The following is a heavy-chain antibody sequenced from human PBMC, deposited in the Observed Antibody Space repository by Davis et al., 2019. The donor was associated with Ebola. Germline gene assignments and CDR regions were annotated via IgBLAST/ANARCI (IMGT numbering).Heavy chain of an antibody. CDR2: IYYSGST. CDR1: GGSISSYY. CDR3: ARLHNWNGLDY. Sequence: MPSETLSLTCTVPGGSISSYYWSWIRQPPGKGLEWIGYIYYSGSTNYNPSLKSRVTISMDTSKNQFSLKLTSVTAADTAMYYCARLHNWNGLDYWGQGTLVTVSS. D-gene: IGHD1-20*01. V-gene: IGHV4-59*08. J-gene: IGHJ4*02.